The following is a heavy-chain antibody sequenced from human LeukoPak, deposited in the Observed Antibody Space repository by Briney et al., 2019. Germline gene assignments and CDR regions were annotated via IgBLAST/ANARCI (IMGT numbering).Heavy chain of an antibody. J-gene: IGHJ4*02. Sequence: ASVKVSCKASGGTFSSYAINWVRQATGQGLEWMGWMNPNSGNTGYAQKFQGRVTMTRNTSISTAYMELSSLRSEDTAVYYCARGLYGGNSEFVDYWGQGTLVTVSS. CDR2: MNPNSGNT. CDR1: GGTFSSYA. D-gene: IGHD4-23*01. CDR3: ARGLYGGNSEFVDY. V-gene: IGHV1-8*02.